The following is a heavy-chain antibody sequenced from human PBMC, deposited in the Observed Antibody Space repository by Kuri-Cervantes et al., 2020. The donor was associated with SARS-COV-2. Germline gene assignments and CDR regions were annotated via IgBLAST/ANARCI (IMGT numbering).Heavy chain of an antibody. D-gene: IGHD3-3*02. J-gene: IGHJ3*02. V-gene: IGHV3-30-3*01. CDR3: AREDAFYDAFDI. CDR2: ISYDGSNK. CDR1: GFTFSSYA. Sequence: GESLKISCAASGFTFSSYAMHWVRQAPGKGLEWVAVISYDGSNKYYADSVKGRFTFSRDNSKNTLYLQMNSLRAEDTAVYYCAREDAFYDAFDIWGQGTMVTVSS.